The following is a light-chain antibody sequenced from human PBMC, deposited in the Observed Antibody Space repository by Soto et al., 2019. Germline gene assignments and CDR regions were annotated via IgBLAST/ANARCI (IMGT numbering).Light chain of an antibody. V-gene: IGKV3-15*01. CDR2: AAS. CDR1: QRVSSN. J-gene: IGKJ1*01. Sequence: EIVMTQSPATLSVSPGERATLSCRASQRVSSNLAWYQQKPGQAPRLLISAASTRATGIPARFSGSGSGTEFTLTISSLQSEDFAVYYCHQYNNWWTFGQGTKVEIK. CDR3: HQYNNWWT.